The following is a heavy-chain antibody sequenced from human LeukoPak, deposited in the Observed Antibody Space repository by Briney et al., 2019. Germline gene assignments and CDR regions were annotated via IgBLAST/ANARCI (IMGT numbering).Heavy chain of an antibody. J-gene: IGHJ4*02. CDR1: GFTFSDAW. V-gene: IGHV3-15*01. Sequence: GGSLRLSCATSGFTFSDAWMSWVRQAPGKGLEWVVLIKSKTDGGTADYAAPVKGRFTISRDDSKNTLYLQMNSLKTEDTAVYYCTTDSRFEWGAAKNWGQGTLVTVSS. CDR2: IKSKTDGGTA. CDR3: TTDSRFEWGAAKN. D-gene: IGHD1-26*01.